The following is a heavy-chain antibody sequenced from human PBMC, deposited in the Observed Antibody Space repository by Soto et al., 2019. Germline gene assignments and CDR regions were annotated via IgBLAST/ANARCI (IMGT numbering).Heavy chain of an antibody. V-gene: IGHV1-45*02. CDR2: ITPFNGNT. CDR1: GYTFTYRY. J-gene: IGHJ4*02. CDR3: ARESSSSSHDY. D-gene: IGHD6-13*01. Sequence: ASVKVSCKASGYTFTYRYLHWVRQAPGQALEWMGWITPFNGNTNYAQKFQDRVTITRDRSMSTAYMELSSLRSEDTAMYYCARESSSSSHDYWGQGPLVTVSS.